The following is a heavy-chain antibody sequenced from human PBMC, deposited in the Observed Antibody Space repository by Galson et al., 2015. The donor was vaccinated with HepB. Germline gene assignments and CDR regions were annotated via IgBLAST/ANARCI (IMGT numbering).Heavy chain of an antibody. Sequence: SLRLSCAASGFSFGTYGMHWVRQAPGKGLESVAVITSDGNNKYYVDSVKGRFTISRDNSKNTLYLQLNSLRPEDTAVYYCAREKADEDYGMDVWGQGATVAVSS. V-gene: IGHV3-30*03. CDR3: AREKADEDYGMDV. CDR1: GFSFGTYG. J-gene: IGHJ6*02. CDR2: ITSDGNNK. D-gene: IGHD2-15*01.